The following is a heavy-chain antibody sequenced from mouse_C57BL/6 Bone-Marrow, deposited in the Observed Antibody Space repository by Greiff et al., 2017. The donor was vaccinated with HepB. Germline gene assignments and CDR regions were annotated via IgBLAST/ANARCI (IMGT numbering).Heavy chain of an antibody. CDR2: INPYNGGT. V-gene: IGHV1-19*01. J-gene: IGHJ2*01. D-gene: IGHD1-1*01. CDR1: GYTFTDYY. Sequence: EVKLMESGPVLVKPGASVKMSCKASGYTFTDYYMNWVKQSHGKSLEWIGVINPYNGGTSYNQKFKGKATLTVDKSSSTAYMELNSLTSEDSAVYYCARKLRYGDYWGQGTTLTVSS. CDR3: ARKLRYGDY.